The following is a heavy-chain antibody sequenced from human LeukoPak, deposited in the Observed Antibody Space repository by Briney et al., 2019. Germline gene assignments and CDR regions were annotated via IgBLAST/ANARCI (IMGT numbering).Heavy chain of an antibody. CDR3: ARRYGDYGGDDF. Sequence: GESLKISCIGSGYXFTSYWICWVRQVPEKGLEWMVIIYPGDSDTRLSPSFYGQVTISHDQSISTAFLPWSRLKASGTAMFYCARRYGDYGGDDFWGQGPLVTVSS. CDR1: GYXFTSYW. CDR2: IYPGDSDT. J-gene: IGHJ4*02. V-gene: IGHV5-51*01. D-gene: IGHD5-12*01.